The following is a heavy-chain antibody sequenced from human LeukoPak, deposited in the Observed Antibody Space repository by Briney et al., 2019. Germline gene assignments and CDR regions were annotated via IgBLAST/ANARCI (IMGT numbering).Heavy chain of an antibody. V-gene: IGHV1-8*01. D-gene: IGHD6-19*01. CDR1: GYTFISYD. J-gene: IGHJ5*02. CDR2: MNPNSGNT. Sequence: GASVKVSCKASGYTFISYDINWVRQATGQGLEWMGWMNPNSGNTGYAQEFQGRVTMTRNTSISTAYMELSSLRSEDTAVYYCARSSSSGWYGWFDPWGQGTLVTVSS. CDR3: ARSSSSGWYGWFDP.